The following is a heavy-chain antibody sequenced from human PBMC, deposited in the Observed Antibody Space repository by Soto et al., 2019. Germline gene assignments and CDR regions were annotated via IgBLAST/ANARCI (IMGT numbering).Heavy chain of an antibody. Sequence: ASVKVSCKASGYTFTSYAVHWVRQAPGQRLEWMGWINAGDGNTKYSQKSQGRVTITRXTXXSXXXMXLXSLRSEGTAVYYCARDYGSYYYFDYWGQGTLVTVSS. CDR1: GYTFTSYA. CDR3: ARDYGSYYYFDY. CDR2: INAGDGNT. D-gene: IGHD1-26*01. J-gene: IGHJ4*02. V-gene: IGHV1-3*01.